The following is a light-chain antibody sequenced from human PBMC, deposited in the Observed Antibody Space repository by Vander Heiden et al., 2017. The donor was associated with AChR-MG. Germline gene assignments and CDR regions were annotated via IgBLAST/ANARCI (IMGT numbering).Light chain of an antibody. J-gene: IGLJ2*01. Sequence: SYELPQPPSVSVSPAQTASITCPGDNLGDKYACWYQQKPGQSPVVVIYQDNKRPSGIPERFSGSNSGNTATLTISGAQALDEADYYCQAWDSSTAVFGGGTKLTVL. CDR1: NLGDKY. CDR2: QDN. CDR3: QAWDSSTAV. V-gene: IGLV3-1*01.